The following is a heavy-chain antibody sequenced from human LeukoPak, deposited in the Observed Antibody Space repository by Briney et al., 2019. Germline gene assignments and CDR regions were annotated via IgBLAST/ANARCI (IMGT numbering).Heavy chain of an antibody. CDR1: GDSVSSNSAA. Sequence: SQTLSLTCAISGDSVSSNSAAWNWIRQSPSRGLEWLGRTYYTSKWYNDYAVSVKSRITINPDTSKNQFSLQLNSVTPEDTAVYYCARAGRDYVWGTLSEVLDYWGQGTLVTVSS. V-gene: IGHV6-1*01. J-gene: IGHJ4*02. CDR3: ARAGRDYVWGTLSEVLDY. CDR2: TYYTSKWYN. D-gene: IGHD3-16*01.